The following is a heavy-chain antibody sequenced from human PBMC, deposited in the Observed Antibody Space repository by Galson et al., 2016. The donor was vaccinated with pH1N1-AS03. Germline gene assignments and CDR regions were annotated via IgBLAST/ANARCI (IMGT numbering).Heavy chain of an antibody. CDR2: IHYSGTT. CDR3: ARDSDSSALWWFDP. CDR1: GGSFSTYF. D-gene: IGHD6-19*01. V-gene: IGHV4-59*01. J-gene: IGHJ5*02. Sequence: SETLSLTCAVYGGSFSTYFWSWIRQPPGKGLEWIGYIHYSGTTNYNPSLKSRVTMSVDTSKNQFSLKLSSLTAADTAVYYCARDSDSSALWWFDPWGQGTLVTVSS.